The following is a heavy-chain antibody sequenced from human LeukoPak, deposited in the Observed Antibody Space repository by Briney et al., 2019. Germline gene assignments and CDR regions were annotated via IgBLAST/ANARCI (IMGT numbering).Heavy chain of an antibody. J-gene: IGHJ4*02. CDR2: IYYSGST. Sequence: SETLSLTCTVSGGSISSYYWSWIRQPPGKGLEWIGYIYYSGSTNYNPSLKSRVTISVDTSKNQFSLKLSSVTAADTAVYYCARNDCSSTSCYVGYWGQGTLATVSS. CDR1: GGSISSYY. CDR3: ARNDCSSTSCYVGY. V-gene: IGHV4-59*01. D-gene: IGHD2-2*01.